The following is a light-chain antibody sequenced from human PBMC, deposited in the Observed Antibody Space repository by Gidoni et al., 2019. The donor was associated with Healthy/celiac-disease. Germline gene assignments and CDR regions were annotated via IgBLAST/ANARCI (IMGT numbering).Light chain of an antibody. Sequence: EIVLTQSPATLSLPPGERATSSCRASQSVSSYLAWYQQKPGQAPRLLIYDASNRATGIPAEMSSSRSGTDFTLTISSLEPEDYAVYYCQQRSNWSWTFGQGTKLEIK. J-gene: IGKJ1*01. CDR2: DAS. CDR3: QQRSNWSWT. V-gene: IGKV3-11*01. CDR1: QSVSSY.